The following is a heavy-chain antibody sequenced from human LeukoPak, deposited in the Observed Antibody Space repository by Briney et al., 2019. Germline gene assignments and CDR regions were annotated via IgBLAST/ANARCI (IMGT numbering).Heavy chain of an antibody. J-gene: IGHJ3*02. Sequence: PGGSLRLSCAASGFTVSSNYMSWVRQAPGKGLEWVSVIYSGGSTYYADSVKGRFTISRDNSKNTLYLQMNSLRAEDTAVYYCARDDTAMMTDAFDIWGQGQWSPSLQ. V-gene: IGHV3-66*01. CDR3: ARDDTAMMTDAFDI. CDR2: IYSGGST. CDR1: GFTVSSNY. D-gene: IGHD5-18*01.